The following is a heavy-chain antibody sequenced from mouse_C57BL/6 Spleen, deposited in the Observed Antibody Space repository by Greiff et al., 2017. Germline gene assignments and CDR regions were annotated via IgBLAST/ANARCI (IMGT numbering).Heavy chain of an antibody. V-gene: IGHV1-50*01. D-gene: IGHD3-2*02. Sequence: QVQLQQSGAELVKPGASVKLSCKASGYTFTSYWMQWVKQRPGQGLEWIGEIDPSDSYTNYNQKFKGKATLNVDTSSSTAYMQLSSLTSEDSAVYYCARRGELRKFAYWGQGTLVTVSA. J-gene: IGHJ3*01. CDR3: ARRGELRKFAY. CDR2: IDPSDSYT. CDR1: GYTFTSYW.